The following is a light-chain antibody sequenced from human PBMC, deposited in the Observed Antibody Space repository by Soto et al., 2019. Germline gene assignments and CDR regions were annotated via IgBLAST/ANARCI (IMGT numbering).Light chain of an antibody. CDR3: QQRNIWPPVT. CDR2: GAF. CDR1: PSVSNY. V-gene: IGKV3-11*01. J-gene: IGKJ5*01. Sequence: EIVFTQSPSTLSLSPVERATLSCMASPSVSNYLAWYQQKPGQAPRLLIYGAFNRATGIPARFSGSGSGADFTLTISSLEPEDFAVYYCQQRNIWPPVTFGQGTRRRL.